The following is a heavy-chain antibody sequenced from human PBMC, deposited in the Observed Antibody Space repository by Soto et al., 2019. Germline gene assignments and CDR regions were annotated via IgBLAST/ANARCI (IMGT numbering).Heavy chain of an antibody. Sequence: PSETLSITCAVYGGSFSGYYWSWIRQPPGKGLEWIGEINHSGSTNYNPSLKSRVTISVDTSKNQFSLKLSSVTAADTAVYYCASRRGGLRYFDWLPQRGFDPWGQGTLVTVSS. D-gene: IGHD3-9*01. J-gene: IGHJ5*02. V-gene: IGHV4-34*01. CDR2: INHSGST. CDR3: ASRRGGLRYFDWLPQRGFDP. CDR1: GGSFSGYY.